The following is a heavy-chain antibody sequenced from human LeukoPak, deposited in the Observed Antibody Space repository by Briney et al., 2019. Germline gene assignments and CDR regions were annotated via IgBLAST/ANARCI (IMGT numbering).Heavy chain of an antibody. J-gene: IGHJ4*02. CDR2: ISSSGSTI. CDR3: AKDMDVGDYGSGDYFDY. D-gene: IGHD3-10*01. CDR1: GFTFSSYE. V-gene: IGHV3-48*03. Sequence: PWGSLRLSCAASGFTFSSYEMNWVRQAPGKGLEWVSYISSSGSTIYYADSVKGRFTISRDNAKNSLYLQMNSLRAEDTAVYYCAKDMDVGDYGSGDYFDYCGQGTLVTVSS.